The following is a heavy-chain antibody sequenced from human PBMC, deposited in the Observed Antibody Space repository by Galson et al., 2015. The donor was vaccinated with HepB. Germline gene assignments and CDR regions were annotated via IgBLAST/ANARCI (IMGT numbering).Heavy chain of an antibody. CDR1: GFTVSSNY. V-gene: IGHV3-66*04. D-gene: IGHD5-18*01. J-gene: IGHJ3*02. CDR3: ASQVGYSYGPDAFDI. Sequence: SLRLSCAASGFTVSSNYMSWVRQAPGKGLEWVSVIYSGGSTYYADSVKGRFTISRDNSKNTLYLQMNSLRAEDTAVYYCASQVGYSYGPDAFDIWGQGTMVTVSS. CDR2: IYSGGST.